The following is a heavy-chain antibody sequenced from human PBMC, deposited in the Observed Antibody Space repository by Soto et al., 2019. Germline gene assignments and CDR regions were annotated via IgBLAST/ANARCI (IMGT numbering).Heavy chain of an antibody. CDR1: GGSVSSNNYY. V-gene: IGHV4-39*01. CDR3: ARLEGLATISYYFDY. CDR2: IYYSGST. J-gene: IGHJ4*02. D-gene: IGHD3-9*01. Sequence: SETLSLTCTVSGGSVSSNNYYWGWIRQSPGKGLEWIGSIYYSGSTYYNPSLESRVTISIDKSKNQFSLKVISVTAADTAVYYCARLEGLATISYYFDYWGQGTLVTVSS.